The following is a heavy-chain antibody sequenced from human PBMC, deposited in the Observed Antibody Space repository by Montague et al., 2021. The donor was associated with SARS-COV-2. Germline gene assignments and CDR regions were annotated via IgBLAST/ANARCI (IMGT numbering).Heavy chain of an antibody. CDR1: GGSISSGSY. V-gene: IGHV4-38-2*02. D-gene: IGHD4/OR15-4a*01. CDR3: ARVISAVAGANFYFDY. J-gene: IGHJ4*02. CDR2: SDHSGIT. Sequence: SETLSLTCTVSGGSISSGSYWGWIRQPPGKGLEWIGTSDHSGITYYSPSLKRRVTISLDTSKNQFSLNLDSVTASDTAMYYCARVISAVAGANFYFDYWGQGTLVTVSS.